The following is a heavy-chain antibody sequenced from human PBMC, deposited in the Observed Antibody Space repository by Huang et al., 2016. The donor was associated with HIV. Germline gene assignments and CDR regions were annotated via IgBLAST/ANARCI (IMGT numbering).Heavy chain of an antibody. J-gene: IGHJ5*02. V-gene: IGHV1-3*01. CDR2: INGDGIT. D-gene: IGHD6-19*01. Sequence: QVQLVQSGAEVEKPGASVNLSCKASGFNFLTYALHWVRQAPGQRLEWMGWINGDGITKDSQKFQGRVTITRDRSANTVYVDLKSLTYEDTAVYYCARDKEAGTPFFDPWGQGTLVTVSS. CDR3: ARDKEAGTPFFDP. CDR1: GFNFLTYA.